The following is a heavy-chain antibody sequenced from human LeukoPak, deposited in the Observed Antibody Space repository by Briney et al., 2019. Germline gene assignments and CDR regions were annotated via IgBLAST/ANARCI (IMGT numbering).Heavy chain of an antibody. CDR1: GGTFSSYA. CDR3: ARGPPLEVPSWYYGMDV. CDR2: IIPIFGTA. V-gene: IGHV1-69*13. D-gene: IGHD3-3*01. J-gene: IGHJ6*02. Sequence: ASVKVSCTASGGTFSSYAISWVRQAPGQGLEWMGGIIPIFGTANYAQKFQGRVTITADESTSTAYMELSSLRSEDTAVYYCARGPPLEVPSWYYGMDVWGQGTTVTVSS.